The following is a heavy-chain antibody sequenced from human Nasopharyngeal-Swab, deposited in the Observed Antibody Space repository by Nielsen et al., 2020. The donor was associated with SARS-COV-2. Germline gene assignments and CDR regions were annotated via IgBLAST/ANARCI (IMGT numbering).Heavy chain of an antibody. Sequence: GGSLRLSCAASGFTVSSNYMSWVRQAPGKGLEWVSVIYSGGSTYYADSVKGRFTISRDNSKNTLYLQMNSLRAEDTAVYYCASSPYYYYGMDVWGQGTTVPVSS. CDR2: IYSGGST. CDR3: ASSPYYYYGMDV. CDR1: GFTVSSNY. V-gene: IGHV3-66*01. J-gene: IGHJ6*02.